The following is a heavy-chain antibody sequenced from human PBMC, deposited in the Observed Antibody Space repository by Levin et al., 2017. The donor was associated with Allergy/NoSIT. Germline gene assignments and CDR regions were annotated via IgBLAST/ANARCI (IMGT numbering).Heavy chain of an antibody. CDR2: ISYDGSNK. D-gene: IGHD6-13*01. Sequence: HPGGSLRLSCAASGFTFSTYGVHWVRQPPGKGLEWVAGISYDGSNKYYADSVKGRFSISRDNSKNTLYLQMTSLGADDTAVFYCAREPRGASSWHHFDHWGQGALVTVSS. CDR3: AREPRGASSWHHFDH. J-gene: IGHJ4*02. V-gene: IGHV3-33*01. CDR1: GFTFSTYG.